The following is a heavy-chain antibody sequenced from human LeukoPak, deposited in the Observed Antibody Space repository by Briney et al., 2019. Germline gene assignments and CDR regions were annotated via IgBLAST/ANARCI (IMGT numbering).Heavy chain of an antibody. D-gene: IGHD3-22*01. CDR3: ARHGPGADYYDSSGYYYYWYSDL. Sequence: SETLSLTCAVYGGSFSGYYWSWIRQPPGKGLEWIGEINHSGSTNYNPSLKSRVTISVDTSKNQFSLKLSSVTAADTAVYYCARHGPGADYYDSSGYYYYWYSDLWGRGTLVTVSS. CDR1: GGSFSGYY. CDR2: INHSGST. J-gene: IGHJ2*01. V-gene: IGHV4-34*01.